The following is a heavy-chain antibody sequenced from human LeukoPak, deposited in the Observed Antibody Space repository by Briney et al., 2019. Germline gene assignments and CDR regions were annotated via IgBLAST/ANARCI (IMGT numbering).Heavy chain of an antibody. Sequence: PGGSLRLSCEASGFTFSNFAMIWVRQPPGKGLEWVSSIFPSGGEIHYADSVRGRFTISRDNSKSTLSLQMNSLRAEDTAVYYCARRAGAYSHPYDYWGQGTLVTVSS. CDR2: IFPSGGEI. CDR3: ARRAGAYSHPYDY. CDR1: GFTFSNFA. V-gene: IGHV3-23*01. D-gene: IGHD4/OR15-4a*01. J-gene: IGHJ4*02.